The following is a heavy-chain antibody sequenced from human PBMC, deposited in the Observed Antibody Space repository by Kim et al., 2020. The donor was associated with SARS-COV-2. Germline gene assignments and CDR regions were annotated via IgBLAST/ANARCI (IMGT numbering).Heavy chain of an antibody. D-gene: IGHD3-10*01. V-gene: IGHV1-69*04. CDR3: AGDFGSGSYSHSDS. Sequence: AQKFQGRVTITADKSTSTAYMELSSLRSEDTAVYYCAGDFGSGSYSHSDSWGQGTLVTVSS. J-gene: IGHJ4*02.